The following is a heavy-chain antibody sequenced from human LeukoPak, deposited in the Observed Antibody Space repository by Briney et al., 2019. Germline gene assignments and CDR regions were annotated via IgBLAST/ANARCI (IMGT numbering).Heavy chain of an antibody. V-gene: IGHV3-15*01. D-gene: IGHD7-27*01. CDR2: IKSKTDGGTT. Sequence: PGGSLRLSCAASGFAFSNAWMSWVRQAPGKGLEWVGRIKSKTDGGTTDYAAPVKGRFSISRDDSKDTPYLQMNSLKTEDTAVYYCGTGSAFDIWGQGTLVTVSS. J-gene: IGHJ3*02. CDR1: GFAFSNAW. CDR3: GTGSAFDI.